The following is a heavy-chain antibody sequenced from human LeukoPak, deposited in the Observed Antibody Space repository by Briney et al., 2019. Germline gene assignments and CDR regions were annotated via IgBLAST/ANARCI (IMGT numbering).Heavy chain of an antibody. CDR3: ASSNYYYYYMDV. V-gene: IGHV1-69*13. CDR1: GGTFSSYA. CDR2: IIPIFGTA. Sequence: SVKVSCKASGGTFSSYAISWVRQAPGQGLEWMGGIIPIFGTANYAQKFQGRVTITADESTSTAYMELSSLRSEDTAVYYCASSNYYYYYMDVWGKGTTVTVSS. J-gene: IGHJ6*03.